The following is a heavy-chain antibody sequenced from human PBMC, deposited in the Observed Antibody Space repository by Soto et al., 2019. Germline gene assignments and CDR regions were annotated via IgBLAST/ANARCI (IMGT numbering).Heavy chain of an antibody. CDR3: GRKYTSSWLFDP. V-gene: IGHV4-39*01. J-gene: IGHJ5*02. CDR2: IYYSGTT. D-gene: IGHD6-13*01. Sequence: SSETLSLTCTVSGGSISSGNYYWGWIRQPPGKGLEWIGSIYYSGTTYYNPSLKSRVTVSVDTSKNQFSLKLSSVTAADTAVYYCGRKYTSSWLFDPWGQGTLVTAPQ. CDR1: GGSISSGNYY.